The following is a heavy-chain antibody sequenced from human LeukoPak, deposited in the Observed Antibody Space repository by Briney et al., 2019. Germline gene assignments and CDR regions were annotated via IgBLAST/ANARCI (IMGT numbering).Heavy chain of an antibody. V-gene: IGHV4-61*03. CDR1: GGSISSSSYY. D-gene: IGHD2-21*02. CDR3: ARSLRYCGGDCQLS. CDR2: IYYSGST. Sequence: SETLSLTCTVSGGSISSSSYYWSWIRQPPGKGLEWIGYIYYSGSTNYNPSLKSRVTISVDTSKNHFSLKLTSVTAADTAVYYCARSLRYCGGDCQLSWGQGTLVTVSS. J-gene: IGHJ4*02.